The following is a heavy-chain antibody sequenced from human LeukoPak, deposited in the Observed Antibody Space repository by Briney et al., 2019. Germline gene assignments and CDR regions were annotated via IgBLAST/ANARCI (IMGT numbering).Heavy chain of an antibody. V-gene: IGHV3-13*04. Sequence: GGSLRLSCAASGFTLSSYDFHWVRQATGKGLEWVSAIATAGDTYYPGSVKGRFTISRENAKNSLYLQMNSLRAGDTAVYYCVRERMAGSGGKALQFFDYWGQGTLVTVSS. CDR2: IATAGDT. D-gene: IGHD2-15*01. CDR1: GFTLSSYD. CDR3: VRERMAGSGGKALQFFDY. J-gene: IGHJ4*02.